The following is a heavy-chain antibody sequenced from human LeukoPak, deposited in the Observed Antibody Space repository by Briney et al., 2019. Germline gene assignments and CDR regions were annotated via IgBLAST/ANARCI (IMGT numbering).Heavy chain of an antibody. CDR3: ARGHELRYFDWFS. Sequence: SETLSLTCAVYGGSFSVYYWSWIRQPPGEGLEWIGEINHSGSTNYSPSLKSRVTISVDTSKNQFSLKLSSVTAADTAVYYCARGHELRYFDWFSWGQGTLVTVSS. V-gene: IGHV4-34*01. J-gene: IGHJ4*02. CDR2: INHSGST. CDR1: GGSFSVYY. D-gene: IGHD3-9*01.